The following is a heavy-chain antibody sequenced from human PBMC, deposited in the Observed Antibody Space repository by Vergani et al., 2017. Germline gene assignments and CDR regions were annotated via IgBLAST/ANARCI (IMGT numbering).Heavy chain of an antibody. V-gene: IGHV3-9*01. J-gene: IGHJ3*02. Sequence: EVQLVESGGGLVPPGRSLRLSCAASGFTFDDYAMHWVRQAPGKGLEWVSGISWNSGSIGYADSVKGRFTISRDNAKNSLYLQMNSLRAEDTALYYCASMEGAFDIWGQGTMVTVSS. CDR1: GFTFDDYA. CDR2: ISWNSGSI. D-gene: IGHD2-8*01. CDR3: ASMEGAFDI.